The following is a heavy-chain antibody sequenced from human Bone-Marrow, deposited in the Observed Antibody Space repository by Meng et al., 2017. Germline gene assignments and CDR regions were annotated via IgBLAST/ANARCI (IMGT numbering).Heavy chain of an antibody. J-gene: IGHJ6*02. D-gene: IGHD2-2*01. Sequence: GESLKISCAASGFTVSSNYMSWVRQAPGKGLEWVANIKQDGSEKYYVDSVKGRFTISRDNAKNSLYLQMNSLRVEDTAVYYLARDGHIGYCSSASCYRHDKAYYYGMDVWGQGTTVTVSS. CDR1: GFTVSSNY. CDR3: ARDGHIGYCSSASCYRHDKAYYYGMDV. V-gene: IGHV3-7*01. CDR2: IKQDGSEK.